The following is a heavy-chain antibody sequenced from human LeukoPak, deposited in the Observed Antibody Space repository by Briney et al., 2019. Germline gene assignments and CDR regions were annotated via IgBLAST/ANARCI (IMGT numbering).Heavy chain of an antibody. CDR3: AKYAAGDYYYYMDV. J-gene: IGHJ6*03. D-gene: IGHD2-2*01. Sequence: GGSLRLSCAASGFTFSSYAMSWVRQAPGKGLEWVSGISGSGGSTYYADSVKGRFTISRDNSKNTLYLQMNSLRAEDTAVYYCAKYAAGDYYYYMDVWGKGTTVTVSS. CDR1: GFTFSSYA. V-gene: IGHV3-23*01. CDR2: ISGSGGST.